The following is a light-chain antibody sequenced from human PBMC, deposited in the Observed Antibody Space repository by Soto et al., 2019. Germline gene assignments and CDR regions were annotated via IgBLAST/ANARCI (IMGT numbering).Light chain of an antibody. J-gene: IGLJ1*01. Sequence: SALTQAASVSGSPGQSITFSCTGTSSDVGGYNYVSWYQQHPGKAPKLMIYDVSNRPSGVSNRFSGSKSGNTASLTISGLQAEDEADYYCSSYTSSSTGVFGTGTKVTVL. CDR1: SSDVGGYNY. CDR3: SSYTSSSTGV. V-gene: IGLV2-14*01. CDR2: DVS.